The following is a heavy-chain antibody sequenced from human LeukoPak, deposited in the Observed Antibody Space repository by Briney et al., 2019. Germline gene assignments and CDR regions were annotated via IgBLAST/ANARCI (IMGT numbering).Heavy chain of an antibody. D-gene: IGHD6-13*01. V-gene: IGHV3-23*01. Sequence: GGSLRLACAASGFTFSSYAMTWVRQAPGKGLEWVSAFSATDGSAQYAESVEGRFTISRDNSKNTLFLQMNILGAEDTAVYYCARAKIAAAGTGAFDVWGQGTLVTVSS. CDR2: FSATDGSA. J-gene: IGHJ3*01. CDR1: GFTFSSYA. CDR3: ARAKIAAAGTGAFDV.